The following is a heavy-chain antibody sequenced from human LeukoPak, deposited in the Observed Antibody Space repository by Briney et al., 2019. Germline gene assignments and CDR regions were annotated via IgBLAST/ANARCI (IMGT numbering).Heavy chain of an antibody. D-gene: IGHD2-8*01. V-gene: IGHV4-34*01. Sequence: SETLSLTCTVSGGSISSYYWSWIRQPPGKGLEWIGVINHSGSTNYNPSLKSRVTISVDTSKNQFSLKLSSVTAADTAVYYCARLYDWFDPWGQGTLVTVSS. CDR2: INHSGST. CDR1: GGSISSYY. J-gene: IGHJ5*02. CDR3: ARLYDWFDP.